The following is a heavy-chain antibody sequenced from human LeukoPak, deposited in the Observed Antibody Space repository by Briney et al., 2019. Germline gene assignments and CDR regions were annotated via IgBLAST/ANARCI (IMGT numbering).Heavy chain of an antibody. V-gene: IGHV2-5*01. J-gene: IGHJ5*02. Sequence: SGPTLVNPTQTLTLTCAFSGFSLSTTGVGVGWIRKPPGEALEWLALIYWNDDKRYSPSLKSRLTITKDTSKDQVVLTMTNMDPVDTATYYCAHRAGLGSSWDINFDPWGQGTLVTVSS. CDR2: IYWNDDK. CDR1: GFSLSTTGVG. CDR3: AHRAGLGSSWDINFDP. D-gene: IGHD6-13*01.